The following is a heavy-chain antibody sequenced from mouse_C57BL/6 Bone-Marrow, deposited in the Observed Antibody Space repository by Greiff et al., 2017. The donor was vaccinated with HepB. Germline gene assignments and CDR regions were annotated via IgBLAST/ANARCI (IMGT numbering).Heavy chain of an antibody. J-gene: IGHJ4*01. D-gene: IGHD1-1*01. Sequence: QVQLKQPGAELVKPGASVKLSCKASGYTFTSYWMHWVKQRPGQGLEWIGMIHPNSGSTNYNEKFKSKATLTVDKSSSTAYMQLSSLTSEDSAVYYCVRRSITTVVADYYAMDYWGQGTSVTVSS. V-gene: IGHV1-64*01. CDR3: VRRSITTVVADYYAMDY. CDR2: IHPNSGST. CDR1: GYTFTSYW.